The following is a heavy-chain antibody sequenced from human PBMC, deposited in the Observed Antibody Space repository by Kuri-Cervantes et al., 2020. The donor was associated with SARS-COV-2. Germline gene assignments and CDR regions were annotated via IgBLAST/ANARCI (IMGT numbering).Heavy chain of an antibody. D-gene: IGHD3-3*01. CDR1: GGPISSGDYY. CDR2: IYYSGST. V-gene: IGHV4-30-4*01. CDR3: ARGEYDFWSGYDSYGMDV. Sequence: LRLSCTVSGGPISSGDYYWSWIRQPPGKGLEWIGYIYYSGSTYYNPSLKSRVTISVDRSKNQFSLKLSSVTAADTAVYYCARGEYDFWSGYDSYGMDVWGQGTTVTVSS. J-gene: IGHJ6*02.